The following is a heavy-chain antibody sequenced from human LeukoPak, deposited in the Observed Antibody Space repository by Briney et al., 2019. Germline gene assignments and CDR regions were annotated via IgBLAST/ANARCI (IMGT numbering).Heavy chain of an antibody. CDR1: GFTFSDYY. D-gene: IGHD3-9*01. J-gene: IGHJ3*02. CDR3: TTVGYFDWLLATYDAFDI. V-gene: IGHV3-11*04. Sequence: GGSLRLSCAASGFTFSDYYMSWIRQAPGKGLEWVSYISSSGSTIYYADSVKGRFTISRDNAKNSLYLQMNSLRAEDTAVYYCTTVGYFDWLLATYDAFDIWGQGTMVTVSS. CDR2: ISSSGSTI.